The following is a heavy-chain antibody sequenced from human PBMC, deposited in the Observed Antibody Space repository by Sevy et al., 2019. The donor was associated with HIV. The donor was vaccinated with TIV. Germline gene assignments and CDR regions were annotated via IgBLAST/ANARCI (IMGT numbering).Heavy chain of an antibody. D-gene: IGHD5-12*01. V-gene: IGHV3-21*01. J-gene: IGHJ4*02. CDR3: ARERGHSGYLIEYYFDY. CDR1: GFTFSSYS. CDR2: ISSSSSYI. Sequence: GGSLRLSCAASGFTFSSYSMNWVRQAPGKGLEWVSSISSSSSYIYYADSVKGRFTISRDNAKNSLYLQMNSLRAEDTAVYYCARERGHSGYLIEYYFDYCGQGTLVTVSS.